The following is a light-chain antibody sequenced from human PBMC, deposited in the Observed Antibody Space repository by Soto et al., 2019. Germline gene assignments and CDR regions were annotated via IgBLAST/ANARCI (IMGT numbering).Light chain of an antibody. Sequence: EIVMTQSPATLSVSPGERATLSCRASQSVSSNLAWYHQKPGQAPTLLIFGASTRAPGIPDRFSGSGSGTEFTLTISSLQSEDFAIYYCQQYNDWPPEYTFGQGTKLEIK. V-gene: IGKV3-15*01. CDR2: GAS. J-gene: IGKJ2*01. CDR1: QSVSSN. CDR3: QQYNDWPPEYT.